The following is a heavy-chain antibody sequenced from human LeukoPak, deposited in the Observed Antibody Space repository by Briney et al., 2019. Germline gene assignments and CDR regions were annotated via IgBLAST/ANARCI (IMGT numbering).Heavy chain of an antibody. J-gene: IGHJ4*02. CDR1: GGSISNSIYY. Sequence: SETLSLTCTVSGGSISNSIYYWGWIRQPPGKGLEWIGSIYYSGSTYYNPSLKSRVTISVDTSKNQFYLKLSSVTAADTAVYYCSRHGPAAHQTHTLDYWGQGTLVTVSS. CDR2: IYYSGST. V-gene: IGHV4-39*01. D-gene: IGHD2-2*01. CDR3: SRHGPAAHQTHTLDY.